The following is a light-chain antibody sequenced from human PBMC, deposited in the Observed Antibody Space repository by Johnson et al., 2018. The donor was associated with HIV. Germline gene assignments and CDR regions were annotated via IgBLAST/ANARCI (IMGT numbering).Light chain of an antibody. V-gene: IGLV1-51*02. J-gene: IGLJ1*01. CDR1: TYNIGNNY. Sequence: QSVLSQPPSVSAAPGQKVTISCSGSTYNIGNNYVSWYQQLPGTAPTLLIYEKNKRPSGIPDRFSASKSGTSATLDITGLQTGDEADYYCGTWDSSLGAHYVFGSGTEVTVL. CDR3: GTWDSSLGAHYV. CDR2: EKN.